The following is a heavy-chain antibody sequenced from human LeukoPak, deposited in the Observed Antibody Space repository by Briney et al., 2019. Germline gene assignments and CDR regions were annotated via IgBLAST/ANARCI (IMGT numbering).Heavy chain of an antibody. Sequence: GGSLRLSCAVSGFTFSGYWVTWVRQTPGKGLEFVANINRDGSVKNYVDSVKGRFTISRDNAKNSLYLQMTSLRVDDTAIYYCARDPGFSSFDYWGQGILVTVSS. J-gene: IGHJ4*02. D-gene: IGHD3-3*02. CDR1: GFTFSGYW. CDR2: INRDGSVK. V-gene: IGHV3-7*01. CDR3: ARDPGFSSFDY.